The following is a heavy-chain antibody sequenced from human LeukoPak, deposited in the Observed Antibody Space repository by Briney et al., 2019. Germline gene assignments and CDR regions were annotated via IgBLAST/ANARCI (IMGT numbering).Heavy chain of an antibody. CDR1: GFTFSNYW. Sequence: GGSLRLSCAASGFTFSNYWMHWVRQAPGKGLVWVSRINSVGSSTNYADSVKGRFTISRDNAKNTLYLQMNSLRAEDTAVYYCAKDMTGPVDYWGQGTLVTVSS. V-gene: IGHV3-74*01. J-gene: IGHJ4*02. D-gene: IGHD3-9*01. CDR2: INSVGSST. CDR3: AKDMTGPVDY.